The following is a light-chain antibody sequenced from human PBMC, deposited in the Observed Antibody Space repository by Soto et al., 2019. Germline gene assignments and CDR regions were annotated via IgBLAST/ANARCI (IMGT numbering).Light chain of an antibody. CDR1: QGITSW. CDR3: KQYNSYPV. Sequence: DIQMTHSPSFVSASVLYIVTISFRSSQGITSWLAWYQQKPGKAPKLLIYAASTLQGGVPSRFSGSGSGTEFTLTISSLQPEDFATYYCKQYNSYPVFGQGTKVDIK. V-gene: IGKV1D-16*01. J-gene: IGKJ1*01. CDR2: AAS.